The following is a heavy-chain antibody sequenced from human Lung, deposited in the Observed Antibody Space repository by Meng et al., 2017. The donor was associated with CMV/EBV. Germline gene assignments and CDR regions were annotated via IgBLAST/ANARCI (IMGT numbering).Heavy chain of an antibody. CDR2: INHTGST. CDR1: GGPVSVQY. Sequence: LSRACAVDGGPVSVQYYSWIRQPPGKGQEWIGEINHTGSTQYNPTLESRVTISVDTSKKQVSLKLTSVTAADTAVYYCATEVSWFDSWGQGTLVTVSS. V-gene: IGHV4-34*01. CDR3: ATEVSWFDS. J-gene: IGHJ5*01.